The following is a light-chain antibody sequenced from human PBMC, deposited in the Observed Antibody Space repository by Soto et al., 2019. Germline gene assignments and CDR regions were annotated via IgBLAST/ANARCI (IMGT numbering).Light chain of an antibody. J-gene: IGLJ2*01. CDR1: S. Sequence: QSALTQPASVSGSPGQSITISCTGTSVSWYQQHPGKAPKLIIYEDTKRPSGVSNRFSGSKSGDTASLTISGLQAEDEADYHCCSYAGDSSVIFGAGTKLTVL. CDR2: EDT. V-gene: IGLV2-23*01. CDR3: CSYAGDSSVI.